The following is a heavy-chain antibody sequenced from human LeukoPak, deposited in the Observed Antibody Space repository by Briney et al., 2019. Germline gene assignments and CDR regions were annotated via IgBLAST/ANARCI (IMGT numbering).Heavy chain of an antibody. V-gene: IGHV3-30*02. CDR3: AKDIYYYGSGSYFDY. D-gene: IGHD3-10*01. Sequence: GGSLRLSCAASGFTFSSYGMHWVRQAPGKGLEWVAFIRYDGNDKYYADSVKGRFTISRDNSKNTLYLQMNSLRAEDTAVYYCAKDIYYYGSGSYFDYWGQGTLVTVSS. J-gene: IGHJ4*02. CDR1: GFTFSSYG. CDR2: IRYDGNDK.